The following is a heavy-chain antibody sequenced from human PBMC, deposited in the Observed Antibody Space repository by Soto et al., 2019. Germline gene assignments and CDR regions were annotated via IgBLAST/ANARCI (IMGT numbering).Heavy chain of an antibody. D-gene: IGHD3-22*01. V-gene: IGHV1-46*01. J-gene: IGHJ5*02. CDR3: ARQVLYYGSSGTNWFDP. CDR2: INPSGGST. CDR1: GYTFTSYY. Sequence: GASVKVSCKASGYTFTSYYMHWVRQAPGQGLEWMGIINPSGGSTSYAQKFQGRVTMTRDTSTSTVYMELSSLRSEDTAVYYCARQVLYYGSSGTNWFDPWGQGTLVTVSS.